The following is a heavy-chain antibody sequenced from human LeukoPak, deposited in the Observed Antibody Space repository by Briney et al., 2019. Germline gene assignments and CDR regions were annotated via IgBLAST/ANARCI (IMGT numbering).Heavy chain of an antibody. CDR2: SDPENGER. J-gene: IGHJ4*02. V-gene: IGHV1-24*01. Sequence: ASVKVSCKVSGYTLTELAMHWVRQTPGKGFEWMGGSDPENGERIYAQRFQGRVTLTEDTSADTGYMELSGLRSEDTAVYYCARVLDGDYGQIDYWGQGTLVTVSS. D-gene: IGHD4-17*01. CDR3: ARVLDGDYGQIDY. CDR1: GYTLTELA.